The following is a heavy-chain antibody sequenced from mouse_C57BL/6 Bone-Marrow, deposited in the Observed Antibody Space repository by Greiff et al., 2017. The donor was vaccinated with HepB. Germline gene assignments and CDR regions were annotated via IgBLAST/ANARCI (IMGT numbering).Heavy chain of an antibody. V-gene: IGHV1-59*01. CDR1: GYTFTSYW. Sequence: VQLQQPGAELVRPGTSVKLSCKASGYTFTSYWMHWVKQRPGQGLEWIGVIDPSDSYTNYNQKFKGKATLTVDTSSSTAYMQLSSLTSEDSAVYYCARYNDYDKGFAYWGQGTLVTVSA. J-gene: IGHJ3*01. CDR3: ARYNDYDKGFAY. D-gene: IGHD2-4*01. CDR2: IDPSDSYT.